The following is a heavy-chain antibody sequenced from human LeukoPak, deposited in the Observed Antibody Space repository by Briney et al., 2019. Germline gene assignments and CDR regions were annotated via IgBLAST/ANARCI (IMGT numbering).Heavy chain of an antibody. CDR2: IYYSGST. V-gene: IGHV4-59*01. CDR1: DGSISSYY. CDR3: ARGDWGSPRIYYYYGMDV. D-gene: IGHD7-27*01. J-gene: IGHJ6*02. Sequence: SETLSLTCTVSDGSISSYYWSWIRQPPGKGLAWIGYIYYSGSTNYNPSLKSRVTISVDTSKNQFSLKLSSVTAADTAVYYCARGDWGSPRIYYYYGMDVWGQGTTVTVSS.